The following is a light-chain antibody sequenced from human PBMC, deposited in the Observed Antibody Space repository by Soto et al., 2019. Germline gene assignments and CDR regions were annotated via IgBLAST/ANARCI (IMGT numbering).Light chain of an antibody. Sequence: EIGWTQCGYNQYWSAWQRDRVSSWELQSVTGNYLAWYRQKPGQAPRLLIYGASSRATGIPDRFSGSGSGTDFTLTISSLEPEDFAVYFCQQYGISPSWTFGQGTKVDIK. J-gene: IGKJ1*01. V-gene: IGKV3-20*01. CDR2: GAS. CDR3: QQYGISPSWT. CDR1: QSVTGNY.